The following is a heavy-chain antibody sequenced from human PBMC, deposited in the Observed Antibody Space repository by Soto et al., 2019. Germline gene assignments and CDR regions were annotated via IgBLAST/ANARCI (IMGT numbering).Heavy chain of an antibody. CDR3: SRGGGSQYYYYYGMDV. Sequence: QVQLVESGGGVVQPGRSLRLSCAASGFTFSSSAMHWVRQAPGKGLEWVAVISYDGSNKYYADSVKGRFTISRDNSKNTLYLQMNSLRAEDTAVYDCSRGGGSQYYYYYGMDVWGQGTTVTVSS. J-gene: IGHJ6*02. V-gene: IGHV3-30-3*01. D-gene: IGHD3-16*01. CDR2: ISYDGSNK. CDR1: GFTFSSSA.